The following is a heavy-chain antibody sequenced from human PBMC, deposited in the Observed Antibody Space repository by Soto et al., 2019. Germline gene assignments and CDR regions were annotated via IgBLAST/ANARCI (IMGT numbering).Heavy chain of an antibody. D-gene: IGHD3-10*01. J-gene: IGHJ5*02. CDR1: GGSFSGYY. CDR3: AGSVAGSYNPTCESWFDP. CDR2: INHSGSS. V-gene: IGHV4-34*01. Sequence: PSETLSLTCAVYGGSFSGYYWSWIRQPPGKGLKWIGEINHSGSSNYNPSLKSRVTISVDTSKNQFSLKLSSVTAADTAVYYCAGSVAGSYNPTCESWFDPWGQGTLVTVSS.